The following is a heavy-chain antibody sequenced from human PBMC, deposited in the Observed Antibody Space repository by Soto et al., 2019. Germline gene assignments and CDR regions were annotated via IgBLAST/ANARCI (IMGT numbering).Heavy chain of an antibody. CDR2: IIPIFGTA. CDR3: ARSLGEYCSSTSCYKGRYYYYRMHV. V-gene: IGHV1-69*06. Sequence: SVKVSCKASGGTFSSYAISWVRQAPGQGLEWMGGIIPIFGTANYAQKFQGRVTITADKSTSTAYMELSSLRSEDTAVYYCARSLGEYCSSTSCYKGRYYYYRMHVRYPGTTVTVSS. J-gene: IGHJ6*02. CDR1: GGTFSSYA. D-gene: IGHD2-2*02.